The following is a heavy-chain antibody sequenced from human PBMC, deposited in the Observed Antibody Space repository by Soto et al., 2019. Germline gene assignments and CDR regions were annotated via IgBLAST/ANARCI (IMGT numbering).Heavy chain of an antibody. D-gene: IGHD4-17*01. CDR1: GFTFRSYG. CDR3: AKKDDYGGNYYYYGMDV. Sequence: PGGSLRLSCAASGFTFRSYGMHWVRQAPGKGLEWVAVISYDGSNKYYADSVKGRFTISRDNSKNTLYLQMNSLRAEDTAVYYCAKKDDYGGNYYYYGMDVWGQGTTVTVSS. J-gene: IGHJ6*02. V-gene: IGHV3-30*18. CDR2: ISYDGSNK.